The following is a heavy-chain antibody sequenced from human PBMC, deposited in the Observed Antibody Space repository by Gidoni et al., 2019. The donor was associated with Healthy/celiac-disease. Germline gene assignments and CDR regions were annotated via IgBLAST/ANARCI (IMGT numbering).Heavy chain of an antibody. CDR3: AREDHDSSGYYHRG. V-gene: IGHV4-34*01. Sequence: QVQLQQCGAGLLKPSETLSLTCAVCGRSFSGYYWSWIRQPPGKGLEWIGEINHSGSTNYNPSLKSRVTISVDTSKNQFSLKLSSVTAADTAVYYCAREDHDSSGYYHRGWSQGTLVTVSS. D-gene: IGHD3-22*01. CDR2: INHSGST. CDR1: GRSFSGYY. J-gene: IGHJ4*02.